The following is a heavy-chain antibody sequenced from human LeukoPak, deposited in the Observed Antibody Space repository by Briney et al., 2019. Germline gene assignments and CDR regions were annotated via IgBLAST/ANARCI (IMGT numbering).Heavy chain of an antibody. D-gene: IGHD3-22*01. CDR3: ARQYYYDSSGYLDY. J-gene: IGHJ4*02. V-gene: IGHV1-18*01. CDR1: GYTFTSYG. Sequence: ASVKVSCKASGYTFTSYGITWVRQAPGQGLEWMGWISAYNGNTHYAQKLQGRVTMTTDTSTSTAYMELRSLRSDDTAVYYCARQYYYDSSGYLDYWGQGTLVTVSS. CDR2: ISAYNGNT.